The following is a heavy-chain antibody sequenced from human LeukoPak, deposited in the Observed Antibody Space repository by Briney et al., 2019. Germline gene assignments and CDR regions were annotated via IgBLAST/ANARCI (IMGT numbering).Heavy chain of an antibody. D-gene: IGHD3-22*01. J-gene: IGHJ5*02. Sequence: SETLSLTCTVSGGSISSYYWSWIRQPPGKGLEWIGYIYYSGSTNYNPSLKSRVTISVDTSKNQFSLKLSSVTAADTAVYYCARALTITTIASWGQGTLVTVSS. V-gene: IGHV4-59*01. CDR3: ARALTITTIAS. CDR2: IYYSGST. CDR1: GGSISSYY.